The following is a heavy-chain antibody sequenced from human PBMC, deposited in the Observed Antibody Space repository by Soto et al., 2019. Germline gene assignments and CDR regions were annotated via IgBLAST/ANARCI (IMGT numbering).Heavy chain of an antibody. CDR2: IYHSGST. Sequence: SETLSLTCAVSGYSISSGYYWGWIRQPPGKGLEWMGSIYHSGSTYYNPSLKSRVTISVDTSKNQFSLKLSSVTAADTAVYYCARDCRPLCCPLDYWGQGTLVTVS. J-gene: IGHJ4*02. CDR3: ARDCRPLCCPLDY. CDR1: GYSISSGYY. V-gene: IGHV4-38-2*02. D-gene: IGHD2-15*01.